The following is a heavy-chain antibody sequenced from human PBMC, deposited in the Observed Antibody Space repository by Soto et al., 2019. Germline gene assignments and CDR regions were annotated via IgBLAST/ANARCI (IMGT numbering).Heavy chain of an antibody. CDR2: ITGSGDST. Sequence: GGSLRLSCAASGFTFSSYAMNWVRQAPGKGLEWVSVITGSGDSTYYADSVKGRFTISRDNSKNTLYLQMNSLRAEDTAVYFCARGRTGTSAAGYWGQGTLVTVSS. J-gene: IGHJ4*02. CDR1: GFTFSSYA. CDR3: ARGRTGTSAAGY. V-gene: IGHV3-23*01. D-gene: IGHD1-7*01.